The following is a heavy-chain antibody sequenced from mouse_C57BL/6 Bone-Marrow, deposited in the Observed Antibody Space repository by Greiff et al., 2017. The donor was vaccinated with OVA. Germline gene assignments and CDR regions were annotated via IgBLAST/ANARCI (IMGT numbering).Heavy chain of an antibody. CDR3: ARGFAY. Sequence: EVKLQESGAELVKPGASVKLSCTASGFNIKDYYMHWVKQRTEQGLEWIGRIDPEDGETTSAPKLQGKATITADTSSNTAYLQLSSLTSEDTAVYYCARGFAYWGQGTLVTVSA. V-gene: IGHV14-2*01. CDR2: IDPEDGET. J-gene: IGHJ3*01. CDR1: GFNIKDYY.